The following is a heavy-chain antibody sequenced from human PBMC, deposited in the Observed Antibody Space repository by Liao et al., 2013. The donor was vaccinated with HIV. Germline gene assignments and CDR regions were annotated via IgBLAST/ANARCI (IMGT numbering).Heavy chain of an antibody. J-gene: IGHJ3*02. V-gene: IGHV4-34*01. CDR2: VDHSGNT. CDR3: ARGRGRQYFGVGDAFDI. CDR1: GVSLSGYY. Sequence: QVLLQESGPGLVKPSETLSLRCHVSGVSLSGYYWTWIRQSPGKGLEWIGEVDHSGNTKSKPSLKRRVKISVDTPNNQFSLNLRSLTAADTAVYYCARGRGRQYFGVGDAFDIWGQGTVVVVSS. D-gene: IGHD3-3*01.